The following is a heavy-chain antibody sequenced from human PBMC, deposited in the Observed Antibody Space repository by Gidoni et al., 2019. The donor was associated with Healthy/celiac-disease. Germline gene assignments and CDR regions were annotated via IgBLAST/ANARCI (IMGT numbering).Heavy chain of an antibody. CDR2: ISSSSSYI. CDR1: GFTFSSYS. CDR3: ASMAAGETGDFDY. Sequence: EVQLVESGGGLVKPGGSLSLSCSASGFTFSSYSMNWVRQAPGKGLEWVSSISSSSSYIYYADSVKGRFTISRDNAKNSLYLQMNSLRAEDTAVYYCASMAAGETGDFDYWGQGTLVTVSS. J-gene: IGHJ4*02. V-gene: IGHV3-21*01. D-gene: IGHD6-13*01.